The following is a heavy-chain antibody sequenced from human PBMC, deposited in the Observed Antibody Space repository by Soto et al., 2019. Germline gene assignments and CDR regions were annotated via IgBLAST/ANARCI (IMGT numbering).Heavy chain of an antibody. Sequence: QVQLVESGGGVVQPGRSLRLSCAASGFTFSSYGMHWVRQAPGKGLEWVAVISYDGSNKYYADSVKGRFTISRDNSKNTLYLQMNSLRAEDTAVYYCAKEQRFTFGGVHFGYWGQGTLVTVAS. D-gene: IGHD3-16*01. CDR1: GFTFSSYG. CDR3: AKEQRFTFGGVHFGY. CDR2: ISYDGSNK. V-gene: IGHV3-30*18. J-gene: IGHJ4*02.